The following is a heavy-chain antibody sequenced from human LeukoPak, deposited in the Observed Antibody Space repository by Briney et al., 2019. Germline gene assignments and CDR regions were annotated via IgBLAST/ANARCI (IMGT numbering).Heavy chain of an antibody. CDR2: FDPEDGET. V-gene: IGHV1-24*01. CDR3: ATVPFDY. Sequence: ASVKVSCKASGYTFTSYGISWVRQAPGKGLEWMGGFDPEDGETIYAQKFQGRVTMTEDTSTDTAYMELSSLRSEDTAVYYCATVPFDYWGQGTLVTVSS. CDR1: GYTFTSYG. J-gene: IGHJ4*02.